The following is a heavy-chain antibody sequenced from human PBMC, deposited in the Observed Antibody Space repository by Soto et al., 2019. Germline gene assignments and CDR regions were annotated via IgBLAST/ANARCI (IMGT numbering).Heavy chain of an antibody. Sequence: QVQLVQSGAEVKKPGSSVKVSCKTSGGTFSRFSITWVRQAPGHGLEWMGTIIPVFGPANYAQKFQGRVIINADEYATTATLELSGLRVDDTAVYYCARVPLLGPPPESGGSPSWGQGALVTVSS. D-gene: IGHD6-25*01. V-gene: IGHV1-69*18. CDR1: GGTFSRFS. CDR3: ARVPLLGPPPESGGSPS. J-gene: IGHJ5*02. CDR2: IIPVFGPA.